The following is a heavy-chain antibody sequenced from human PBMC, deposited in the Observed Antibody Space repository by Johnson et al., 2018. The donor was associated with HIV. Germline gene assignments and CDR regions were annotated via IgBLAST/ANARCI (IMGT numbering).Heavy chain of an antibody. CDR2: ISYDGSNK. Sequence: QVKLVESGGGVVQPGRSLRLSCAASGFTFSSYAMHWVRQAPGKGLEWVAVISYDGSNKYYADSVKGRFTISRDNSKNTLYLQMNSLRAEDTAVYYCARDPDDYGGRDAFDIWGQGTMVTVSS. D-gene: IGHD4-23*01. CDR3: ARDPDDYGGRDAFDI. J-gene: IGHJ3*02. CDR1: GFTFSSYA. V-gene: IGHV3-30*04.